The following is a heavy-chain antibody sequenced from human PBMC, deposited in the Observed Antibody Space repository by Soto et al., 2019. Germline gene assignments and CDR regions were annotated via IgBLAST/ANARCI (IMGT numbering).Heavy chain of an antibody. D-gene: IGHD3-3*02. Sequence: QVPLQESGPGLVKPSETLSLSCTVSGGSISSHFWSWIRQPPGKGLEWIGYSHNSGRTTYSPSLKSRVTISVDTSENKWALRLSSVTAADTAVYYCARVSPTAFPFFDSWGQGTLVTVSS. CDR2: SHNSGRT. CDR1: GGSISSHF. J-gene: IGHJ4*02. CDR3: ARVSPTAFPFFDS. V-gene: IGHV4-59*11.